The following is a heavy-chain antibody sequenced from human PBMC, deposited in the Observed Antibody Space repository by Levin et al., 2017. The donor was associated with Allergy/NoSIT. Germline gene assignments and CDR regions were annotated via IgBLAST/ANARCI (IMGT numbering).Heavy chain of an antibody. CDR1: GGSISSYY. D-gene: IGHD4-23*01. Sequence: SETLSLTCTVSGGSISSYYWSWIRQPPGKGLEWIGYIYYSGSTNYNPSLKSRVTISVDTSKNQFSLKLSSVTAADTAVYYCARSPIYGGDAFDIWGQGTMVTVSS. V-gene: IGHV4-59*01. CDR3: ARSPIYGGDAFDI. CDR2: IYYSGST. J-gene: IGHJ3*02.